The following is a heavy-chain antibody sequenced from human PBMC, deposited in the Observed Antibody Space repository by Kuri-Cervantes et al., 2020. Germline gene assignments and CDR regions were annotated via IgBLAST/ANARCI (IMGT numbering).Heavy chain of an antibody. CDR3: ARVGVAAAGADYYYMDV. CDR2: INHSGSS. V-gene: IGHV4-34*01. D-gene: IGHD6-13*01. J-gene: IGHJ6*03. Sequence: SETLSLTCAIYGGSFSGYYWSWIRQPPGKGLEWIGEINHSGSSNYNPSLKIRVTISVDTSKNQFSLRLSSVTAADTAVYDCARVGVAAAGADYYYMDVWGKGTTVTVSS. CDR1: GGSFSGYY.